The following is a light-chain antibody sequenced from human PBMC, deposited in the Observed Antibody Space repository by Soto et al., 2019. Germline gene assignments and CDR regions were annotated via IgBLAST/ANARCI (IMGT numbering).Light chain of an antibody. CDR3: CSSAPESTYV. V-gene: IGLV2-23*01. Sequence: QSALAQPASVSGSPGQSITISCTGTDSDVGAYDSVSWYRQHPHKAPQLIIYKGTQRPSGVSNRISGATSGNAASLTISGLQADDEADYFYCSSAPESTYVFGTGTKLTVL. J-gene: IGLJ1*01. CDR1: DSDVGAYDS. CDR2: KGT.